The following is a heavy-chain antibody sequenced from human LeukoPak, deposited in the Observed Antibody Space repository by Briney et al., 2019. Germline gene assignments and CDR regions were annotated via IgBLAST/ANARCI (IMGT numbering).Heavy chain of an antibody. Sequence: ASVKVSCKASGYTFTSYDINWVRQATGQGLEWMGWMNPNSGNTGYAQKFQGRVTMTRNTSISTAYMELSSLRSEDTAVYYCARGVHDQVLADYWGQGTLVTVSS. CDR1: GYTFTSYD. CDR3: ARGVHDQVLADY. J-gene: IGHJ4*02. V-gene: IGHV1-8*01. CDR2: MNPNSGNT. D-gene: IGHD1-1*01.